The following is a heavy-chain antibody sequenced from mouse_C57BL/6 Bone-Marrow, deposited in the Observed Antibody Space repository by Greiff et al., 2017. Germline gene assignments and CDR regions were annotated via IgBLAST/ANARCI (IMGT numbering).Heavy chain of an antibody. V-gene: IGHV5-6*02. Sequence: DVKLVESGGDLVKPGGSLKLSCAASGFTFSSYGMSWVRQTPDKRLEWVATISSGGSYTYYPDSVKGRFTISRDNAKNTLYLQMSSLKSEDTAMYYCARRLRLFAYWGQGTLVTVSA. D-gene: IGHD1-2*01. CDR2: ISSGGSYT. CDR3: ARRLRLFAY. CDR1: GFTFSSYG. J-gene: IGHJ3*01.